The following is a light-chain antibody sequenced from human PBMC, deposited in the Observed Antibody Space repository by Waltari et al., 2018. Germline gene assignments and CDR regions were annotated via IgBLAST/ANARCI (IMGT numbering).Light chain of an antibody. V-gene: IGLV2-14*03. J-gene: IGLJ2*01. Sequence: QSALTQPASVSGSPGQSITISSPGTSSDVGGFNSASWYQQHPGKAPKLMIYAVTRRPSGVSNRFSGSKSGNTASLTISGLQAEDEADYYCCSYTSSTTLKFGGGTKVTVL. CDR3: CSYTSSTTLK. CDR1: SSDVGGFNS. CDR2: AVT.